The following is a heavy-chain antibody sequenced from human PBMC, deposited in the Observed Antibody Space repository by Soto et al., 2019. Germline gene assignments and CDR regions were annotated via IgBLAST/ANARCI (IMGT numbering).Heavy chain of an antibody. J-gene: IGHJ1*01. D-gene: IGHD6-13*01. V-gene: IGHV3-11*01. CDR2: IRKSGSDI. Sequence: QVQLVESGGGLVKPGGSLRLSCAASDFTFSDHYMNWIRQAPGKGLEWISHIRKSGSDIFYSDSVKGRFTISRDNTKNSLYLQMTNLGPEDTAVYYCARGVDGYGISWPYFQHWGQGTLVTVSS. CDR3: ARGVDGYGISWPYFQH. CDR1: DFTFSDHY.